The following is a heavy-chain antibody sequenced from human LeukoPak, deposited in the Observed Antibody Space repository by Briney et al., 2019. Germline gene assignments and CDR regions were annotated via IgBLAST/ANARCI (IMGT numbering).Heavy chain of an antibody. J-gene: IGHJ4*02. CDR1: GYSFTSYW. V-gene: IGHV5-51*01. Sequence: PGESLKISCKGSGYSFTSYWIGWVRQMPGKGLEWMGIIYPGDSDTRYSPSFQGQVTISADKSISTAYLQWSSLKASDTAMYYCARLRKFWSGYYGPGDYFDYWGQGTLVTVSS. D-gene: IGHD3-3*01. CDR3: ARLRKFWSGYYGPGDYFDY. CDR2: IYPGDSDT.